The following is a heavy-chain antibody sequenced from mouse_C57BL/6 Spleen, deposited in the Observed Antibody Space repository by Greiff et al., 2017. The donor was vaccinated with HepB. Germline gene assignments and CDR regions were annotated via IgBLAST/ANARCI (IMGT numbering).Heavy chain of an antibody. V-gene: IGHV5-17*01. J-gene: IGHJ2*01. CDR3: ASPYGSSYFVY. CDR2: ISSGSSTI. D-gene: IGHD1-1*01. CDR1: GFTFSDYG. Sequence: EVQRVESGGGLVKPGGSLKLSCAASGFTFSDYGMHWVRQAPEKGLEWVAYISSGSSTIYYADTVKGRFTISRDYATNNLFLQMTSLRSEDTAMYYCASPYGSSYFVYWGQGTTLTVSS.